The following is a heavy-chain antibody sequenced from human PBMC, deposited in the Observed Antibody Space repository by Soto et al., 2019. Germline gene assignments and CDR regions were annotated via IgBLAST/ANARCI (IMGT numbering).Heavy chain of an antibody. CDR1: GFTFSSYA. J-gene: IGHJ4*02. CDR3: AKDSRYYYGSAPYPDC. D-gene: IGHD3-10*01. V-gene: IGHV3-23*01. Sequence: GGSLRLSCAASGFTFSSYAMSWVRQAPGKGLEWVSAISGSGGSTYYADSVKGRFIISRDNSKNTLYLQMNSLRAEDTAVYYCAKDSRYYYGSAPYPDCWGQGTLVTVSS. CDR2: ISGSGGST.